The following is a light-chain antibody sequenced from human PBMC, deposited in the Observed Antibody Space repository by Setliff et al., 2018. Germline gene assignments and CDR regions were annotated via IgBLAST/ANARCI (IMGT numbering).Light chain of an antibody. Sequence: QSMLTQPPSASGTPGQRVTISCSGSSSNIGSNTVNWYQQLPGTAPKLLIYRNNQRPSGVPDRFSGSKSGTSASLAISGLQSEDEADYYCAAWDDSLNADVLFGGGTKVTVL. J-gene: IGLJ2*01. CDR3: AAWDDSLNADVL. V-gene: IGLV1-44*01. CDR2: RNN. CDR1: SSNIGSNT.